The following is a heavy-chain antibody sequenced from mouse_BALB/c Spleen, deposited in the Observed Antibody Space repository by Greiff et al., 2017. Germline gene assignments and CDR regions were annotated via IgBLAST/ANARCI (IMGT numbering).Heavy chain of an antibody. Sequence: EVKLLESGAELVKPGASVKLSCTASGFNIKDTYMHWVKQRPEQGLEWIGRIDPANGNTKYDPKFQGKATITADTSSNTAYLQLSSLTSEDTAVYYCARSPDGYYGAMDYWGQGTSVTVSS. D-gene: IGHD2-3*01. CDR3: ARSPDGYYGAMDY. J-gene: IGHJ4*01. V-gene: IGHV14-3*02. CDR1: GFNIKDTY. CDR2: IDPANGNT.